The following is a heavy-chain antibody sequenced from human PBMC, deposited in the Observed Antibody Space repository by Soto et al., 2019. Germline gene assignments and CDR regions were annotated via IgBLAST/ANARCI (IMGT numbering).Heavy chain of an antibody. J-gene: IGHJ5*02. CDR1: GFTFDDYA. Sequence: PGGSLRLSCAASGFTFDDYAMHWVRQAPGKGLEWVSGISWNSGSIGYADSVKGRFTISRDNAKNSLYLQMNSLRAEDTALYYCAKDTFGGMAAAGTGWFDPWGQGTLVTVSS. CDR2: ISWNSGSI. V-gene: IGHV3-9*01. D-gene: IGHD6-13*01. CDR3: AKDTFGGMAAAGTGWFDP.